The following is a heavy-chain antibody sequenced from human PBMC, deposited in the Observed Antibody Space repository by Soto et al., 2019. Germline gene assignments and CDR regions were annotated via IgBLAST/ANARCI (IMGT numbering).Heavy chain of an antibody. Sequence: GGSLRLSCAASGFTFSSYSMNWVRQAPGKGLEWVSSISSSSSYIYYADSVKGRFTISRDNAKNSLYLQMNSLRAEDTAVYYCAREMTTVTPLFWYYYYMDVWGKGTTVTVSS. CDR3: AREMTTVTPLFWYYYYMDV. V-gene: IGHV3-21*01. CDR1: GFTFSSYS. D-gene: IGHD4-4*01. J-gene: IGHJ6*03. CDR2: ISSSSSYI.